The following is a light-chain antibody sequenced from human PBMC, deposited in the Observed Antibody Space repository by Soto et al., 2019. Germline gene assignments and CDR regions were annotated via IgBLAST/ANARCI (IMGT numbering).Light chain of an antibody. CDR1: SSDVGRHNA. CDR3: SSYRVGGSYV. CDR2: DVS. J-gene: IGLJ1*01. Sequence: QSALTQPASVSGSPGQSITISCSGTSSDVGRHNAVFWYQQHPGKVPQLMIYDVSIRPSGISDRLSASKSGNMASLTISGLQAEDEADYYCSSYRVGGSYVFGTGTKVTVL. V-gene: IGLV2-14*03.